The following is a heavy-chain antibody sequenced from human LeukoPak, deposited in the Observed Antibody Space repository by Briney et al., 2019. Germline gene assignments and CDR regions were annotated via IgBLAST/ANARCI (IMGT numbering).Heavy chain of an antibody. CDR3: ARAILGYYYDSSGYPDEFDI. J-gene: IGHJ3*02. CDR2: INHSGST. Sequence: PSETLSLTCAVYGGSFSDSYWSWIRQPPGKGLEWIGEINHSGSTNYNPSLKSRVTISRDRSKNQFSLKLSSVTAADTAVYYCARAILGYYYDSSGYPDEFDIWGQGTMVTVS. D-gene: IGHD3-22*01. CDR1: GGSFSDSY. V-gene: IGHV4-34*01.